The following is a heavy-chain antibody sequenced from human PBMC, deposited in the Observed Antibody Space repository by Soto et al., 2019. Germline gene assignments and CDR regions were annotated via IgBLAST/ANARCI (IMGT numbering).Heavy chain of an antibody. Sequence: QVQLVQSGAEVKKPGSSVKVSCKASGGTFSSYAISWVRQAPGQGLEWMGGIIPIFGTANYAQKFQGRVTITADESTSTAYMELSSLRSEDTAVYYCARAESGIGVVVAAHSEGGYYGMDVWGQGPTVTVSS. V-gene: IGHV1-69*01. CDR3: ARAESGIGVVVAAHSEGGYYGMDV. CDR1: GGTFSSYA. D-gene: IGHD2-15*01. CDR2: IIPIFGTA. J-gene: IGHJ6*02.